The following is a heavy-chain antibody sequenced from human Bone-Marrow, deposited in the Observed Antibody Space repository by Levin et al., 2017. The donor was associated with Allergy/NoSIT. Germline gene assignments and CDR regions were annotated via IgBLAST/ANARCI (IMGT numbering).Heavy chain of an antibody. CDR2: LNQDGSVK. D-gene: IGHD4/OR15-4a*01. CDR1: GFTFSRHW. CDR3: ARLMGTSTIYDY. J-gene: IGHJ4*02. Sequence: GGSLRLSCAASGFTFSRHWMSWVRQAPGKGLEWVASLNQDGSVKYHVDSVKGRFTISRDNADNSLWLQMSSLTLEDTAVYYCARLMGTSTIYDYWGQGTLVTVSS. V-gene: IGHV3-7*01.